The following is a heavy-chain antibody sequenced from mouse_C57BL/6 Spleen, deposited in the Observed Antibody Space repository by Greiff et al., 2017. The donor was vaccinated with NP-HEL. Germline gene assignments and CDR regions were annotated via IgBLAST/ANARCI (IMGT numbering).Heavy chain of an antibody. CDR2: IYPGDGDT. CDR3: ATYDYDDFDY. Sequence: VQLQQSGPELVKPGASVKISCKASGYAFSSSWMNWVKQRPGKGLEWIGRIYPGDGDTNYNGKFKGKATLTADKSSSTAYMQLSSLTSEDSAVYFCATYDYDDFDYWGQGTTLTVSS. J-gene: IGHJ2*01. V-gene: IGHV1-82*01. CDR1: GYAFSSSW. D-gene: IGHD2-4*01.